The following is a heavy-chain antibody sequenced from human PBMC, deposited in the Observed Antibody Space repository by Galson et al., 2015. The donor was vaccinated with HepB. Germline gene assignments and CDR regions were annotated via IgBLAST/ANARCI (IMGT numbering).Heavy chain of an antibody. J-gene: IGHJ3*02. CDR2: IYYIGNT. D-gene: IGHD3-22*01. CDR3: AREGADSSGYYSDGFAM. CDR1: GGSLSNYY. Sequence: TLSLTCTVSGGSLSNYYWSWIRQSPGKGLEWIGYIYYIGNTDYNPSLKSRVTISLDRSNNQFSLRLNSVTAADTAVYYCAREGADSSGYYSDGFAMWGQGTMVTVS. V-gene: IGHV4-59*01.